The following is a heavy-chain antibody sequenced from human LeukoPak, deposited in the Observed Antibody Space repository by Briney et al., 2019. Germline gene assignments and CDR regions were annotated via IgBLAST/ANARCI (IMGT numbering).Heavy chain of an antibody. J-gene: IGHJ3*02. CDR1: GGSISSYY. V-gene: IGHV4-59*12. CDR3: ARAPGLGAFDI. CDR2: IYYSGST. Sequence: SETLSLICTVSGGSISSYYWSWIRQPPGKGLEWIGYIYYSGSTNYNPSLKSRVTISIDTSKNQFSLKLSSVTAADTAVYYCARAPGLGAFDIWGQGTMVTVSS. D-gene: IGHD1-14*01.